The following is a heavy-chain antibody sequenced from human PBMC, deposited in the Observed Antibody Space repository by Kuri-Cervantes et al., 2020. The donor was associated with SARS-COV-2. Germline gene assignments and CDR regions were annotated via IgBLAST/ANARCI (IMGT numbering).Heavy chain of an antibody. CDR3: ARGLAVAGTSWFDP. Sequence: GGSLRLSCAASGFTVSSNYMSWVRQAPGQGLEWVSVIYSGGSTYYADTVKGRFTISRDNSKNTLYLQMNSLRAEDTAVYYCARGLAVAGTSWFDPWGQGTLVTVSS. CDR2: IYSGGST. J-gene: IGHJ5*02. V-gene: IGHV3-53*01. CDR1: GFTVSSNY. D-gene: IGHD6-19*01.